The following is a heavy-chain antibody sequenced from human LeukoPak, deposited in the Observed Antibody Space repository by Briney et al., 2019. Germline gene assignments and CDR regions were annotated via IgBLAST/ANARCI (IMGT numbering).Heavy chain of an antibody. CDR3: ARAPVFRTGAARDYYYMDV. D-gene: IGHD1-1*01. CDR1: AFTFSSYA. Sequence: PGMSLSLSCAASAFTFSSYAMHWVPQAPGKGLEGGTVITYGGSNKYYAVSVKGRFTIYRDISKNTLYLQMNSLRAEDTAVYYCARAPVFRTGAARDYYYMDVWGKGTTVTVSS. V-gene: IGHV3-30*04. CDR2: ITYGGSNK. J-gene: IGHJ6*03.